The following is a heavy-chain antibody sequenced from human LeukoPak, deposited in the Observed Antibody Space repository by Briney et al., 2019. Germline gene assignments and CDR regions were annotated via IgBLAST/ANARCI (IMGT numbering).Heavy chain of an antibody. Sequence: GGSLRLSCATSGFTFSSYSMNWVRQAPGKGLEWVSSISSSSSYIYYADSVKGRFTISRDNAKNSLYLQMNSLRAEDTAVYYCARGQASDFDYWGQGTLVTVSS. CDR1: GFTFSSYS. CDR2: ISSSSSYI. CDR3: ARGQASDFDY. J-gene: IGHJ4*02. V-gene: IGHV3-21*01.